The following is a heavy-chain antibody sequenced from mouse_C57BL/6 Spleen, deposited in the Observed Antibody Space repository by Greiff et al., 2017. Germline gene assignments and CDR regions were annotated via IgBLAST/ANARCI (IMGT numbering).Heavy chain of an antibody. V-gene: IGHV5-17*01. Sequence: EVQGVEPGGGLVKPGGSLKLSCAASGFTFSDYGMHWVRQAPEKGLEWVAYISSGSSTIYYADTVKGRFTISRDNAKNTLFLQMTSLRSEDTAMYYCARITTVVDYYAMDYWGQGTSVTVSS. CDR2: ISSGSSTI. CDR3: ARITTVVDYYAMDY. D-gene: IGHD1-1*01. CDR1: GFTFSDYG. J-gene: IGHJ4*01.